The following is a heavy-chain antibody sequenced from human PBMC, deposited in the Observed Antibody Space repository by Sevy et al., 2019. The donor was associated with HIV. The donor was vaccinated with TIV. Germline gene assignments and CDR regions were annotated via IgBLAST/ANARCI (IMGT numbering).Heavy chain of an antibody. J-gene: IGHJ6*02. CDR1: GFTFINHA. Sequence: GGSLRLSCAASGFTFINHAMHWVRQAPGKGVEWVTVISNDGSKKYSDDSVKGRFTISRDTSKSTVYLQMDSLRAEDTAVYYCARDLNSGYANYYYYGMDVWGQGTTVTVSS. D-gene: IGHD5-12*01. CDR3: ARDLNSGYANYYYYGMDV. CDR2: ISNDGSKK. V-gene: IGHV3-30*04.